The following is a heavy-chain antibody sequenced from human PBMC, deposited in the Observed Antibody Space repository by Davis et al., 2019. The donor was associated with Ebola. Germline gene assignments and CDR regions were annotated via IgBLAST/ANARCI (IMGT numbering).Heavy chain of an antibody. J-gene: IGHJ4*02. CDR3: TSSQADFWSGYYVDY. CDR1: GFTFGDYA. V-gene: IGHV3-73*01. CDR2: IRSKANSYAT. D-gene: IGHD3-3*01. Sequence: GGSLRLSCTASGFTFGDYAMSWFRQAPGKGLEWVGRIRSKANSYATAYAASVKGRFTISRDDSKNTAYLQMNSLKTEDTAVYYCTSSQADFWSGYYVDYWGQGTLVTVSS.